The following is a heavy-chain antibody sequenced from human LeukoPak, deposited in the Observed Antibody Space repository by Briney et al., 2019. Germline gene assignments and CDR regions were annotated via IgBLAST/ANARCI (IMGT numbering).Heavy chain of an antibody. Sequence: SVKVSCKASGGTFSSYAISWVRQAPGQGLEWMGRIIPIFGTANYAQKFQGRVTITTDESTSTAYMELSRLRSEDTAVYYCARGMRGSGYYHDYWGQGTLVTVSS. D-gene: IGHD3-22*01. CDR3: ARGMRGSGYYHDY. CDR2: IIPIFGTA. J-gene: IGHJ4*02. V-gene: IGHV1-69*05. CDR1: GGTFSSYA.